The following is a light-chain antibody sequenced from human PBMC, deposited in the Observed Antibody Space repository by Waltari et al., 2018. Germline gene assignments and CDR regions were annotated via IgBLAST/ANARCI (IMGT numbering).Light chain of an antibody. V-gene: IGLV1-47*01. J-gene: IGLJ3*02. Sequence: QSVLTQPPSVSGTPGQGVTISCSGSSSHIGTNYVYWYQQLPRTAPNLLIFRNDQRPSGVPDRFSASKSGTSASLAISGLRSEDEADYYCAAWDDGLSGPVFGGGTKLTVL. CDR1: SSHIGTNY. CDR2: RND. CDR3: AAWDDGLSGPV.